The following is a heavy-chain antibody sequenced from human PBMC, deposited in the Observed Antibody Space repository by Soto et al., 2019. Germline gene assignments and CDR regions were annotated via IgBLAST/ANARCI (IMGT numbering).Heavy chain of an antibody. D-gene: IGHD6-6*01. V-gene: IGHV4-39*07. CDR3: ASYEYSSSSGWFDP. J-gene: IGHJ5*02. CDR1: GGSMSSSRYY. CDR2: IYYSGST. Sequence: SETLSLTCTVSGGSMSSSRYYWGWLRQPPGKGLEWIGSIYYSGSTYYNPSLKSRVTISVDTSKNQFSLKLSSVTAADTAVYYCASYEYSSSSGWFDPWGQGTLVTVSS.